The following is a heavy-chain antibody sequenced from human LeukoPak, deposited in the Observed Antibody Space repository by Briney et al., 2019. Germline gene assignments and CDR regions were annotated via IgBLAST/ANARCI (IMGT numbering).Heavy chain of an antibody. CDR1: GFTVTNND. V-gene: IGHV3-53*01. D-gene: IGHD3-16*01. CDR3: TTITFGGVIDH. CDR2: LNIAGNT. J-gene: IGHJ4*02. Sequence: PGGSLRLSCAASGFTVTNNDMGWVRQAPGKGLECVSVLNIAGNTYYADSVKGRFTISRDNPKNTLYLQMNTLRAEDTALYYCTTITFGGVIDHWGQGTLVTVSS.